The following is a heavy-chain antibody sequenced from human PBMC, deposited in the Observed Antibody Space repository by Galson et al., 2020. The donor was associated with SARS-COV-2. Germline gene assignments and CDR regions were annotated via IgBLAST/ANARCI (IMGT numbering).Heavy chain of an antibody. J-gene: IGHJ5*02. CDR2: INYIGTT. V-gene: IGHV4-39*01. CDR3: ARLGHEWGAPQFDP. CDR1: GGSIRSSSGYF. D-gene: IGHD1-26*01. Sequence: SETLSLTCTVSGGSIRSSSGYFWGWVRQAPEKGLEWIATINYIGTTYYNPSLESQVSISADMSRNQFSLKVNDVTAADTAIFYCARLGHEWGAPQFDPWGQGTLVIVSS.